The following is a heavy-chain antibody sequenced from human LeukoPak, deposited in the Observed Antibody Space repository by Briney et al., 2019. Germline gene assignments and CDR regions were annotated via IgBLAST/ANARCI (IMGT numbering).Heavy chain of an antibody. D-gene: IGHD5-18*01. CDR2: ISYSGST. J-gene: IGHJ6*03. V-gene: IGHV4-59*01. CDR3: ARAPERWYSYGSYTYYYMDV. Sequence: SETLSLTCTVSGGSISSYYWNWIRQPPGKGLEWVVSISYSGSTKYNPSLESRVTISVDTSKNQISLKRSSVTAADTTGYYCARAPERWYSYGSYTYYYMDVWGKGTTVTVSS. CDR1: GGSISSYY.